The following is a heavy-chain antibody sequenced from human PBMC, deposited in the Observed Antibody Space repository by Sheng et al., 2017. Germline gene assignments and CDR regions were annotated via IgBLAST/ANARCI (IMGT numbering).Heavy chain of an antibody. CDR1: GYTFTTYD. Sequence: QVQLVQSGAEVKKPGASVKVSCKASGYTFTTYDINWVRQATGQGLEWMGWMNPNSGNTGYAQNFQGRVTMTRSTSINTAYMELTSLTSEDTAVYYCARGAGSGWQHDRNFDFWGQGTLVTVSS. J-gene: IGHJ4*02. CDR2: MNPNSGNT. V-gene: IGHV1-8*02. D-gene: IGHD6-19*01. CDR3: ARGAGSGWQHDRNFDF.